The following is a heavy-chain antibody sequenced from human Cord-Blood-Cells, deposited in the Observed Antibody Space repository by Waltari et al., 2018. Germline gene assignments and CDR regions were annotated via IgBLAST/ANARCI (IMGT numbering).Heavy chain of an antibody. Sequence: QVQLVQSGAEVKKPGASVKVSCKDSGYTFTSYAMHWVRQAPGQRLEWMGWINAGNGNTKYSQKFQGRVTITRDTSASTAYMELSSLRSEDTAVYYCARGLLSDYFDYWGQGTLVTVSS. CDR3: ARGLLSDYFDY. CDR1: GYTFTSYA. D-gene: IGHD3-10*01. CDR2: INAGNGNT. V-gene: IGHV1-3*01. J-gene: IGHJ4*02.